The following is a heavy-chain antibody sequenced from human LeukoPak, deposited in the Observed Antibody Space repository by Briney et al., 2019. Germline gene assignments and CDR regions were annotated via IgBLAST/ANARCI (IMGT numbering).Heavy chain of an antibody. CDR3: ARLASYDFWSGYYLNYYYYGMDV. CDR1: GYTFTSYD. V-gene: IGHV1-8*01. Sequence: ASVKVSFKASGYTFTSYDINWVRQATGQGLEWMGWMNPNSGNAGYAQKFQGRVTMTRNTSISTAYMELSSLRSEDTAVYYCARLASYDFWSGYYLNYYYYGMDVWGQGTTVTVSS. J-gene: IGHJ6*02. CDR2: MNPNSGNA. D-gene: IGHD3-3*01.